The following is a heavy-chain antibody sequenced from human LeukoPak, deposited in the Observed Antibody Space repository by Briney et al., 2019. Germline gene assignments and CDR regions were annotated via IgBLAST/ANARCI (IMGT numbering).Heavy chain of an antibody. Sequence: PRGSLKLSCAASGFTFSGSAIHWVRQASGKGPEWVGRIRSKANSYATAYVAPVKGRFTISRDDSKNTAYLQMNSLKTEDTAVYYCTRARYDSSTLYFDYWGQGTLVTVSS. CDR3: TRARYDSSTLYFDY. CDR1: GFTFSGSA. J-gene: IGHJ4*02. CDR2: IRSKANSYAT. V-gene: IGHV3-73*01. D-gene: IGHD3-22*01.